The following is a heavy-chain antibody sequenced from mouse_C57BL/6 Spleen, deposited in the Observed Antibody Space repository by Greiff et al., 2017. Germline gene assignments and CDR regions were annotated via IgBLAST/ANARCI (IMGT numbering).Heavy chain of an antibody. CDR2: ISSGGDYI. J-gene: IGHJ4*01. CDR3: LLTGNFPYYAMDY. Sequence: EVQRVESGEGLVKPGGSLKLSCAASGFTFSSYAMSWVRQTPEKRLEWVAYISSGGDYIYYADTVKGRFTISRDNARNTLYLQMSSLKSEDTAMYYCLLTGNFPYYAMDYWGQGTSVTVSS. CDR1: GFTFSSYA. V-gene: IGHV5-9-1*02. D-gene: IGHD4-1*01.